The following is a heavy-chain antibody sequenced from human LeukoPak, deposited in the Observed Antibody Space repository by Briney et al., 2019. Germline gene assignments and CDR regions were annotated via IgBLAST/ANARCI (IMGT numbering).Heavy chain of an antibody. CDR2: ISASGDST. Sequence: PGGSLRLSCAASGFTFSNYAMRWVRQAPGKGLGWVSGISASGDSTYYADSVKGRFTISRDNSQNTVYLQMNSPRAEDTAVYYCAKSPARNSWFGRLDYWGQGTLVTVSS. CDR1: GFTFSNYA. V-gene: IGHV3-23*01. D-gene: IGHD3-16*01. J-gene: IGHJ4*02. CDR3: AKSPARNSWFGRLDY.